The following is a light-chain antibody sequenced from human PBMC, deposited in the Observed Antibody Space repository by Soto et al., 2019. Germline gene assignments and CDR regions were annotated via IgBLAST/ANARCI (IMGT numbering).Light chain of an antibody. CDR2: GNN. J-gene: IGLJ3*02. Sequence: QSVLTQPPSASGAPGQRGTISCTGSSSNIGAGYDAHWYQQVPGTTPKYLISGNNDRPSGVPDRFSGSKSGTSASLAITGLQAGDEGDYYCQAYVTSLRAWVFGGGTQLTVL. CDR1: SSNIGAGYD. CDR3: QAYVTSLRAWV. V-gene: IGLV1-40*01.